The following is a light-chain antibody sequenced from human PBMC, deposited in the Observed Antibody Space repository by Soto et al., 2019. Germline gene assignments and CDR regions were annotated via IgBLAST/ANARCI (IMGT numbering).Light chain of an antibody. J-gene: IGKJ2*01. CDR2: GAS. V-gene: IGKV3-15*01. Sequence: EIVMTQSPATLSVSPGERATISCRASQCVSSNLAWYQQKPGQAPRLLIYGASTRATGIPARFSGSGSGTEFTLTISSLQSEDFAVYYCQQYNNWSTFGQGTKLEIK. CDR3: QQYNNWST. CDR1: QCVSSN.